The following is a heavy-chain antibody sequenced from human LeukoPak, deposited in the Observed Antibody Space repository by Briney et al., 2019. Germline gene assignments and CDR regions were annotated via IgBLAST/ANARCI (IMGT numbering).Heavy chain of an antibody. J-gene: IGHJ4*02. V-gene: IGHV3-7*01. CDR1: GFTFSNYW. Sequence: GGSLRLSCAASGFTFSNYWMTWVRQAPGKGLEGVANIKEDGSEKFYVDSVKDRFTISRDNAKNSVFLQMNNLRAEDTAVYSCARSSGNYRSFDLWGQGALVTVSS. D-gene: IGHD3-10*01. CDR3: ARSSGNYRSFDL. CDR2: IKEDGSEK.